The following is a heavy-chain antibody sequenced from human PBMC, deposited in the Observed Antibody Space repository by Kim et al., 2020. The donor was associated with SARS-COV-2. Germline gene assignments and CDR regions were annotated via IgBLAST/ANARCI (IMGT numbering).Heavy chain of an antibody. V-gene: IGHV5-10-1*01. Sequence: PSFQGHVTISADKSISTAYLQWSSLKASDTAMYYCARHRITIFGVVTLDYWGQGTLVTVSS. D-gene: IGHD3-3*01. CDR3: ARHRITIFGVVTLDY. J-gene: IGHJ4*02.